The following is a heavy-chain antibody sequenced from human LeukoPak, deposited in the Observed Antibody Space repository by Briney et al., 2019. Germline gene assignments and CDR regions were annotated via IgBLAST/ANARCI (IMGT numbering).Heavy chain of an antibody. Sequence: GGSLRLSCAASLFTFSNYAMSWVRQAPGKGLEWVSGIGGGGSSTYYADSVKGRFTISRDNSKNTLYLQMNSLRAEDTAVYYCAKAGIGVVGYFDYWGQGTLVTVSS. CDR1: LFTFSNYA. D-gene: IGHD6-19*01. CDR2: IGGGGSST. CDR3: AKAGIGVVGYFDY. J-gene: IGHJ4*02. V-gene: IGHV3-23*01.